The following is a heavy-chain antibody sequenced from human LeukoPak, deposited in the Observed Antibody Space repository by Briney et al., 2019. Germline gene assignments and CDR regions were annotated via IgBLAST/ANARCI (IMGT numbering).Heavy chain of an antibody. CDR1: GDSVSSNSAA. CDR3: ARSLGYCSSTSCYGPYYYYGMDV. V-gene: IGHV6-1*01. Sequence: SQTLSLTCAISGDSVSSNSAAWNWIRQSPSRGLDWLGRTYYRSKWYNDYAVSVKSRITINPDKSKDQFSLQLNSVTPEDTAVYYCARSLGYCSSTSCYGPYYYYGMDVWGQGTPVTVSS. CDR2: TYYRSKWYN. J-gene: IGHJ6*02. D-gene: IGHD2-2*01.